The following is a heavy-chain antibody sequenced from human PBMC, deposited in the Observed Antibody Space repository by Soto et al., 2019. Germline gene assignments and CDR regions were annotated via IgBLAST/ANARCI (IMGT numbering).Heavy chain of an antibody. CDR2: ISYDGSEI. J-gene: IGHJ4*02. CDR1: GFRFSDYY. D-gene: IGHD4-17*01. V-gene: IGHV3-7*03. Sequence: PGGSLRLSCAASGFRFSDYYMSWIRQAPGKGLEWVAHISYDGSEIYYADSVKGLFSISRDNARSSLSLQLNSLRAGDTAVYYCARDTASRSYGSDYWGQGIVVTVSS. CDR3: ARDTASRSYGSDY.